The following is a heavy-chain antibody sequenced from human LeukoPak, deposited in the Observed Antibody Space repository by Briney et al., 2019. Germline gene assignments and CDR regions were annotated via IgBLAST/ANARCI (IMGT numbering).Heavy chain of an antibody. CDR1: GCTFTGYY. CDR2: INPNSGGT. Sequence: GASVKVSCKASGCTFTGYYMHWVRQAPGQGLEWMGWINPNSGGTNYAQKFQGWVTMTRDTSISTAYMELSRLRSDDTAVYYCARAIYSSSWYSWFDPWGQGTLVTVSS. J-gene: IGHJ5*02. V-gene: IGHV1-2*04. CDR3: ARAIYSSSWYSWFDP. D-gene: IGHD6-13*01.